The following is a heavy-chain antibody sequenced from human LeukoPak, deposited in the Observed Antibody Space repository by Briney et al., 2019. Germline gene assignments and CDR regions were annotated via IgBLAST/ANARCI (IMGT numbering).Heavy chain of an antibody. D-gene: IGHD4-23*01. CDR2: VNPNSGGT. J-gene: IGHJ2*01. Sequence: ASVKVSCKASGYTFTGSYMHWVRQAPGQGLEWMGWVNPNSGGTNYAQKFQGRVTMTRDTSITTAYMELSRLSSDDTAVYYCARHPGKVTNDWYFDLWGRGTLVTVSS. V-gene: IGHV1-2*02. CDR3: ARHPGKVTNDWYFDL. CDR1: GYTFTGSY.